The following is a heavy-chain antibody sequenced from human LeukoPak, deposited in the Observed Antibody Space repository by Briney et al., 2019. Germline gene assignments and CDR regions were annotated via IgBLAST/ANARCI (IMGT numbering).Heavy chain of an antibody. Sequence: PGGSLRLSCAASGNYWMHWVRQAPGKGLVWVSHINSDGSSTSYADSVKGRFTISRDNAKNTLYLQMNSLRAEDTAVYYCARGASGYSYGWGQGTLVTVSS. D-gene: IGHD5-18*01. V-gene: IGHV3-74*01. CDR2: INSDGSST. J-gene: IGHJ4*02. CDR3: ARGASGYSYG. CDR1: GNYW.